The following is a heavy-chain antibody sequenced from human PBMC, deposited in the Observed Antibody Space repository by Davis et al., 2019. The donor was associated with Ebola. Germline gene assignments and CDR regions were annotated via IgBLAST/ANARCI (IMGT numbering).Heavy chain of an antibody. J-gene: IGHJ4*02. V-gene: IGHV4-59*08. CDR2: IYYSGST. D-gene: IGHD6-6*01. CDR3: ARLPEIAARLFDY. CDR1: GGSISSYY. Sequence: SETLSLTCTVSGGSISSYYWSWIRQPPGKGLEWIGYIYYSGSTNYNPSLKSRVTISVDTSKNQFSLKLSSVTAADTAVYYCARLPEIAARLFDYWGQGTLVTVSS.